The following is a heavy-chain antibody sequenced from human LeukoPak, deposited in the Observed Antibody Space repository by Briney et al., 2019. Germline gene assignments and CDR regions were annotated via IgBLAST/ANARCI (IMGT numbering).Heavy chain of an antibody. CDR1: GFTFDDYA. V-gene: IGHV3-9*01. CDR2: INWNSAST. D-gene: IGHD5-18*01. J-gene: IGHJ4*02. Sequence: GGSLRLSCAASGFTFDDYAMHWVRQAPGKGLEWVSGINWNSASTAYADSVKGRFTISRDNAKNSLYLQMNSLRAEDTAVYYCARDLGGYSYGSHFDYWGQGTLVTVSS. CDR3: ARDLGGYSYGSHFDY.